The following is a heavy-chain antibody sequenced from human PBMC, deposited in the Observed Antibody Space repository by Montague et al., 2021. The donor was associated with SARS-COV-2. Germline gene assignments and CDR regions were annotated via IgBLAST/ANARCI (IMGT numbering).Heavy chain of an antibody. CDR3: AKKGSGRSDLAY. V-gene: IGHV4-38-2*02. J-gene: IGHJ4*02. Sequence: SETLSLTCTVSGFSIGSGDYWGWIRQPPGKGLEWIGSIYHSGTTYYNPSLQSRLTMSIDTSTNQFSLRLTSVTAADTAIYYCAKKGSGRSDLAYWGQGTLVTVSS. CDR1: GFSIGSGDY. D-gene: IGHD1-26*01. CDR2: IYHSGTT.